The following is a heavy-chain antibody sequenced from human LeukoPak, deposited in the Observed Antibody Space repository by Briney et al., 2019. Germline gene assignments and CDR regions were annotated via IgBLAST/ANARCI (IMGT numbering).Heavy chain of an antibody. CDR3: VRGVPVTPGIDY. CDR2: ICTDGGSI. Sequence: GGSLRLSCVVSGFSFSNSWMHWVRQPPGKGLVWVSQICTDGGSIKYADSVRGRFTISRDNAKNTLYLQMNSLRAEDTAVYYCVRGVPVTPGIDYWGQGTLVTVSS. CDR1: GFSFSNSW. V-gene: IGHV3-74*01. D-gene: IGHD2-2*01. J-gene: IGHJ4*02.